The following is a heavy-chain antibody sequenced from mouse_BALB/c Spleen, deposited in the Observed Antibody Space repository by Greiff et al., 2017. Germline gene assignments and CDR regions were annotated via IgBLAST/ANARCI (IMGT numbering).Heavy chain of an antibody. D-gene: IGHD1-1*01. CDR2: INPSTGYT. J-gene: IGHJ2*01. Sequence: VQLQQSGPELVKPGASVKISCKASGYTFTSYWMHWVKQRPGQGLEWIGYINPSTGYTEYNQKFKDKATLTADKSSSTAYMQLSSLTSEDSAVYYCARDYGSSPDYWGQGTTLTVSS. CDR3: ARDYGSSPDY. V-gene: IGHV1-7*01. CDR1: GYTFTSYW.